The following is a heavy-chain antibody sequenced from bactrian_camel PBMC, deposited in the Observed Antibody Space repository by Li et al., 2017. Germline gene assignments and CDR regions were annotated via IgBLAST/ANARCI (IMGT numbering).Heavy chain of an antibody. J-gene: IGHJ4*01. CDR1: GYSVSTGC. V-gene: IGHV3S40*01. D-gene: IGHD8*01. Sequence: VQLVESGGGSVQAGGSLRLSCAASGYSVSTGCMAWFRQAPGKEREGVARISSGSGSTYYVDSVKGRFTISQDNAKKTMHLQMNSLRPDDTGMYYCVARRHGECYFWANNWSRPTWYDHWGQGTQVTVS. CDR2: ISSGSGST. CDR3: VARRHGECYFWANNWSRPTWYDH.